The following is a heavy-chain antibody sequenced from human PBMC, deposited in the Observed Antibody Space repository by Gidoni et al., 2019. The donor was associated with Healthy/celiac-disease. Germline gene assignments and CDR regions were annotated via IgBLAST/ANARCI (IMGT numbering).Heavy chain of an antibody. Sequence: GRFTIPRDDSKNTLYLQMNSLKTEDTAVYYCTTDVMPITMIVVVITTDYWGQGTLVTVSS. J-gene: IGHJ4*02. V-gene: IGHV3-15*01. D-gene: IGHD3-22*01. CDR3: TTDVMPITMIVVVITTDY.